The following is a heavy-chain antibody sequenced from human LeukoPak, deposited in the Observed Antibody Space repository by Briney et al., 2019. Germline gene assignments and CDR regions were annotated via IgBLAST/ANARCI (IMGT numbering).Heavy chain of an antibody. Sequence: PGGSLRLSCAASGFAFSSSWMHWVRQAPGKGLVWVSRMNSDGTTTNYADSVKGRFTISRDNAKNTLYLQMNSLTVEDTAVYYCTIAGSYRFDYWGQGTLVTVSP. V-gene: IGHV3-74*01. J-gene: IGHJ4*02. CDR1: GFAFSSSW. CDR2: MNSDGTTT. CDR3: TIAGSYRFDY. D-gene: IGHD3-16*02.